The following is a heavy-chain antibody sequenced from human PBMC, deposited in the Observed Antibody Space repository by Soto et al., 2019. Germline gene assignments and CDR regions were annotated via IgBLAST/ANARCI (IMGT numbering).Heavy chain of an antibody. CDR3: APTYPHDYFAY. D-gene: IGHD2-2*01. Sequence: GSGPTLVNPTQTLTLTCTFSGFSLSTSGVGVGWNRQPPGKALEWLALIYWDDDKRHSPSLKSGLTITKDTSKNQVVLTMTKMEPVNTPPDCCAPTYPHDYFAYWGQGTLVPVS. CDR2: IYWDDDK. J-gene: IGHJ4*02. V-gene: IGHV2-5*02. CDR1: GFSLSTSGVG.